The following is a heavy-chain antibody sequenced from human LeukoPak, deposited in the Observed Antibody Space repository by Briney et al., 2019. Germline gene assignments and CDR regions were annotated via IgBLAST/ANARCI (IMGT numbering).Heavy chain of an antibody. Sequence: GGCLRLSCAVSRLILSSYEMKWVRQAPGKGLEWVSGINWNGGSTGYADSVKGRYTISRDNAKNSLYLQMNSLRAEDTALYYCARTGGQGYYDILTGYPHWGQGTLVTVSS. CDR2: INWNGGST. D-gene: IGHD3-9*01. CDR1: RLILSSYE. V-gene: IGHV3-20*04. J-gene: IGHJ4*02. CDR3: ARTGGQGYYDILTGYPH.